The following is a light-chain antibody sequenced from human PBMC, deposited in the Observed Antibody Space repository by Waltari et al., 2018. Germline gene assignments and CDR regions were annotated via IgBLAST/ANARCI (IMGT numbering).Light chain of an antibody. V-gene: IGKV1-39*01. Sequence: DIQMNQSPSSLSASVGDRVPITCRSSHSISTYLNWYQQKPGKAPNLLIYGASSLQGGVPSRFSGSGSGTDFTLTISSLQPEDFATYYCQQSYSVPAFGGGTKVEIQ. CDR1: HSISTY. J-gene: IGKJ4*01. CDR2: GAS. CDR3: QQSYSVPA.